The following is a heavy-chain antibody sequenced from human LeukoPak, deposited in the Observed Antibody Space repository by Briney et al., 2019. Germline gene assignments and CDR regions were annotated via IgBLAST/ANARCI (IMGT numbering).Heavy chain of an antibody. CDR2: INPNINGT. D-gene: IGHD3-10*01. CDR1: GYTFTGYY. V-gene: IGHV1-2*02. J-gene: IGHJ4*02. Sequence: ASVKVSCKASGYTFTGYYIHWVRQAPGQGLEWMGWINPNINGTNYAQKFQGRVTMTGDRSISTAYMELSRLKSDDTAMYYCARLPKEFYSGSGGDYWGQGTLVTVSS. CDR3: ARLPKEFYSGSGGDY.